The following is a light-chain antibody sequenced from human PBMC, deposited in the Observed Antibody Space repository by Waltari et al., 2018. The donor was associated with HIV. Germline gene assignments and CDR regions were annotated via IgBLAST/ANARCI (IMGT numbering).Light chain of an antibody. CDR1: HSISYSSKNKNY. V-gene: IGKV4-1*01. J-gene: IGKJ1*01. CDR3: QQYYTHPPT. CDR2: WAS. Sequence: DIVMTQSPDSLALFLGERATINCMSSHSISYSSKNKNYLAWYQQKPGQTPKLLIYWASTRHSGVPDRFSGSGSGTDFTLTISSLQSEDVAIYFCQQYYTHPPTFGQGTKVEIK.